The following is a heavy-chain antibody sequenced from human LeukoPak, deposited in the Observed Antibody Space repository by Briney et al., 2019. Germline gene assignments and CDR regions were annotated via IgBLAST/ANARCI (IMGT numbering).Heavy chain of an antibody. CDR1: GFTVSTYG. J-gene: IGHJ6*04. V-gene: IGHV3-48*03. D-gene: IGHD3-10*01. Sequence: EGSLRLSCAASGFTVSTYGMNWVRQAPGEGLEWVSHISGSDSLKYYADSVKGRFTISRDNAKNSLYLQMNTLRAEDTAVYYCAREEYYGSGSYMRYFYYYDMDVWGKGTTVTVSS. CDR3: AREEYYGSGSYMRYFYYYDMDV. CDR2: ISGSDSLK.